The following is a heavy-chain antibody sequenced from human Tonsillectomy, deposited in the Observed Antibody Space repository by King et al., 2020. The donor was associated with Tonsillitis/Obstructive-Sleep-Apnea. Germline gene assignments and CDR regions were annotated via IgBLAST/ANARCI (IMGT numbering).Heavy chain of an antibody. CDR2: INHSGST. Sequence: VQLQQWGAGLLKPSETLSLTCAVYGGSFSGYYWSWIRQPPGKGLEWIGEINHSGSTNYNPSLKSRVTISVDTSKNQFSLKLSSVTAADTAVYYCARVCSRTSSIILDAFDTWGKGKMVTVSS. J-gene: IGHJ3*02. D-gene: IGHD2-2*01. CDR3: ARVCSRTSSIILDAFDT. V-gene: IGHV4-34*01. CDR1: GGSFSGYY.